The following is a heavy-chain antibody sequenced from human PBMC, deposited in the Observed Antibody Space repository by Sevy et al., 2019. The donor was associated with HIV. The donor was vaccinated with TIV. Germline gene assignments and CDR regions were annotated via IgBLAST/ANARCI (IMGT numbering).Heavy chain of an antibody. CDR3: GKCTLWVYAATNRKCGMDV. J-gene: IGHJ6*02. CDR2: SSPFTGSP. D-gene: IGHD1-26*01. V-gene: IGHV1-18*01. CDR1: GYNFINYG. Sequence: ATVKVSCKASGYNFINYGISWVRQAPGQGLEWVGGSSPFTGSPNYTQKLQDRVTVTTDTATNTAYMELRNLRSDDTAVYYCGKCTLWVYAATNRKCGMDVWGQGTTVTVSS.